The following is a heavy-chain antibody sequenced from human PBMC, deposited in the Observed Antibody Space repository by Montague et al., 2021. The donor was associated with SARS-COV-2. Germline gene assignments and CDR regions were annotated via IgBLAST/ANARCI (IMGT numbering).Heavy chain of an antibody. V-gene: IGHV4-39*01. J-gene: IGHJ4*02. CDR3: ARQLPSYCATNKCYPYYFDG. CDR2: ISYTGRT. D-gene: IGHD2-8*01. Sequence: SETLSLTCTVSGGSISSPDYYWGWIRQSPGMGLEWIGSISYTGRTYYNPSLRSRVSFSMDTSKNHFSLSLSSVTVADTAAYFCARQLPSYCATNKCYPYYFDGWGQGALVTVSS. CDR1: GGSISSPDYY.